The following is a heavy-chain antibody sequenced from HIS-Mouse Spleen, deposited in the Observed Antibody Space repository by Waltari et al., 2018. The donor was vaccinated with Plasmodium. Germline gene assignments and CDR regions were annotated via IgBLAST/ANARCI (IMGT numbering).Heavy chain of an antibody. V-gene: IGHV4-39*01. Sequence: QLQLQESGPGLVKPSETLYLTCTVSGGSISSSSYYWGWILQPPGKGLEWIGSIYYSGVIYYNPSLKRRVTISVDTSKNQFSLKLSSVTAADTAVYYCARQLAYYDFWSGYSRGYYFDYWGQGTLVTVSS. J-gene: IGHJ4*02. D-gene: IGHD3-3*01. CDR1: GGSISSSSYY. CDR3: ARQLAYYDFWSGYSRGYYFDY. CDR2: IYYSGVI.